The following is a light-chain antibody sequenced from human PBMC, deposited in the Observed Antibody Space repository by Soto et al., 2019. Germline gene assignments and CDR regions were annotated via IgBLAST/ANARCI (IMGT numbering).Light chain of an antibody. J-gene: IGLJ3*02. CDR3: QSYDSSLSGWV. Sequence: QAVVTQPPSVSGAPGQRVTISCTGSSSNIGAGYDVHWYQQLPGTAPQLLIYGNTNRPSGVPDRFSGSKSGTSASLAITGLXXXXXXXYYCQSYDSSLSGWVFGGGTKLTVL. CDR1: SSNIGAGYD. V-gene: IGLV1-40*01. CDR2: GNT.